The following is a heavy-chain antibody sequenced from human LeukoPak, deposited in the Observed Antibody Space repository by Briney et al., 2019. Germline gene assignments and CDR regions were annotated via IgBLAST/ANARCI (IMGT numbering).Heavy chain of an antibody. V-gene: IGHV3-48*02. J-gene: IGHJ4*02. Sequence: GGSLRLSCAASGFTFSSYSMNWVRQAPRKGLEGVSYISSSSSTIYYADSVKGRFTISRDNAKNSLYLQMNGLRDEDTAVYYCARDHSRIAAAGTTDYWGQGTLVTVSS. D-gene: IGHD6-13*01. CDR1: GFTFSSYS. CDR2: ISSSSSTI. CDR3: ARDHSRIAAAGTTDY.